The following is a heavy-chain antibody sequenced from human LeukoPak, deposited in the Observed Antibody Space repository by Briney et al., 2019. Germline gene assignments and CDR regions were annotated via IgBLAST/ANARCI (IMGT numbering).Heavy chain of an antibody. CDR2: NSSSSSTI. Sequence: GGSLTLSCSASGFTFSSYSMNGLRQAPGKGLEGFSYNSSSSSTIYYADSVKGRFTISRDNAKNSLYLQMNSLRAEDTAVYYCARDLLALNDIPRDYWGQGTLVTVSS. CDR3: ARDLLALNDIPRDY. J-gene: IGHJ4*02. CDR1: GFTFSSYS. D-gene: IGHD3-22*01. V-gene: IGHV3-48*04.